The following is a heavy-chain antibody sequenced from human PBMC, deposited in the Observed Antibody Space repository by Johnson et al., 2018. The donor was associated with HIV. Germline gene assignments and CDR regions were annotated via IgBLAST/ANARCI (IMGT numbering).Heavy chain of an antibody. V-gene: IGHV3-15*01. CDR2: IKSKTDGGTT. D-gene: IGHD2-15*01. CDR1: GFIFSNAC. Sequence: EVLLVESGGGLVKREGSLRLSCAPSGFIFSNACISWVRQAPGKGLEWVGRIKSKTDGGTTDYPTPVKGRFTISRDDSKNMLYLQMNSLKIEDTAVYYCSTGDIVVVAGAMLLPLHDAFDIWGQGTMVTVSS. CDR3: STGDIVVVAGAMLLPLHDAFDI. J-gene: IGHJ3*02.